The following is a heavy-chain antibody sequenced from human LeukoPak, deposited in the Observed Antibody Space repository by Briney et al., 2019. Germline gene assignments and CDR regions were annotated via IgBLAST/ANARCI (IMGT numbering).Heavy chain of an antibody. Sequence: GGSLRLSCAASGFTFSSNAMTWVRQAPGKGLEWVSAISGSGGSTYYADSVKGRFTISRDNSKNTLYLQMNSLRAEDTAVYYCAKREKLELPYYYYYYMDVWGKGTTVTVSS. J-gene: IGHJ6*03. CDR2: ISGSGGST. V-gene: IGHV3-23*01. CDR3: AKREKLELPYYYYYYMDV. CDR1: GFTFSSNA. D-gene: IGHD1-7*01.